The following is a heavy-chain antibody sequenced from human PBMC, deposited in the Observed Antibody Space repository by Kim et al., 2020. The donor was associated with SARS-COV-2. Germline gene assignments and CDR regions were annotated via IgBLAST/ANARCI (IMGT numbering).Heavy chain of an antibody. J-gene: IGHJ4*02. Sequence: GGSLRLSCAASGFTFDDYGMSWVRQAPGKGLEWVSGINWNGGSTGYADSVKGRFTISRDNAKNSLYLQMNSLRAEDTALYHCARTQHGAVTKGMWFDYWGQGTLVTVSS. V-gene: IGHV3-20*01. CDR3: ARTQHGAVTKGMWFDY. CDR2: INWNGGST. CDR1: GFTFDDYG. D-gene: IGHD4-17*01.